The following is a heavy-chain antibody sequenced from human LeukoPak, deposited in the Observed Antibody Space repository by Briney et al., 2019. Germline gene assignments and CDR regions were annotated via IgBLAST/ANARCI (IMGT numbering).Heavy chain of an antibody. CDR3: AREGGYCSGGSCYSDAFDI. V-gene: IGHV4-30-4*01. D-gene: IGHD2-15*01. CDR1: GGSISSGDYY. Sequence: SQTLSLTCTVSGGSISSGDYYWSWIRQPPGKGLEWIGYIYYSGSTYYNPSLKSRVTISVDTSKNQFSLKLSSVTAADTAVYYCAREGGYCSGGSCYSDAFDIWGQGTMVTVSS. CDR2: IYYSGST. J-gene: IGHJ3*02.